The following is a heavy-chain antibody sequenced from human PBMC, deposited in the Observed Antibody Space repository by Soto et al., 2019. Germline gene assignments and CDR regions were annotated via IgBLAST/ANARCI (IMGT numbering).Heavy chain of an antibody. V-gene: IGHV1-46*03. D-gene: IGHD6-6*01. CDR3: AKGSNSSSFYYYYFMDV. Sequence: QVQLVQSGAEVKKPGASVKVSCKASGDTFTSYYIHWVRQAPGQGPEWMAIVNPSGGSTAYAQRVQGRAAMTGDTSTSTVYMELSSLRSEDTAVYYCAKGSNSSSFYYYYFMDVWGKGTTVTVSS. CDR1: GDTFTSYY. CDR2: VNPSGGST. J-gene: IGHJ6*03.